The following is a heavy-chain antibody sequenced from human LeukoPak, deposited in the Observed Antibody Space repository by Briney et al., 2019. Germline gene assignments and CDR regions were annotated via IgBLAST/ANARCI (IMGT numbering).Heavy chain of an antibody. CDR2: IKGDGSTT. CDR1: GFTFSSYW. V-gene: IGHV3-74*01. J-gene: IGHJ4*02. CDR3: ASSSVFGVN. D-gene: IGHD3-22*01. Sequence: PGGSLRLSCVASGFTFSSYWMHWVRQAPGKGLVWVSRIKGDGSTTSYADSVKGRFTISRDNAKNTLYLQMNSLRGEDTAVYYCASSSVFGVNWGQGTLVTVSS.